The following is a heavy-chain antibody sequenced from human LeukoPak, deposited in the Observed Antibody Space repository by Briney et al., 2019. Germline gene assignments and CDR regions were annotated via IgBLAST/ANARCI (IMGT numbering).Heavy chain of an antibody. V-gene: IGHV1-8*01. CDR3: AREGRYYDILTGYYLGAFDI. CDR2: MNPNSGNT. J-gene: IGHJ3*02. CDR1: GYTFTSYD. D-gene: IGHD3-9*01. Sequence: ASVKVSCNASGYTFTSYDINWVRQATGQGLEWMGWMNPNSGNTGYAQKFQGRVTMTRNTSISTAYMELSSLRSEDTAVYYCAREGRYYDILTGYYLGAFDIWGQGTMVTVSS.